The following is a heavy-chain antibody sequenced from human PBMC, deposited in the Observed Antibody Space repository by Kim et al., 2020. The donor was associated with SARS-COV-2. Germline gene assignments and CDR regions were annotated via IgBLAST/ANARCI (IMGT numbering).Heavy chain of an antibody. D-gene: IGHD7-27*01. Sequence: GTTDYAAPVKGRFTISRDDSENTVYLQMNNLKTEDTGVYYCTLALGRYAHWGQGTLVTVSS. CDR3: TLALGRYAH. CDR2: GTT. J-gene: IGHJ5*02. V-gene: IGHV3-15*01.